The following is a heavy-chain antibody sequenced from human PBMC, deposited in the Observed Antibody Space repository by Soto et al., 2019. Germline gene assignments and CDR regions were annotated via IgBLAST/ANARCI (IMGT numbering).Heavy chain of an antibody. CDR2: ISGSGSAS. J-gene: IGHJ4*02. CDR1: GFTFSSYA. CDR3: ALPMAGTSFFDS. D-gene: IGHD6-19*01. Sequence: EVQLLESGGGLVQPGGSLRLSCAASGFTFSSYAMSWVRQAPGKGLEWLSLISGSGSASYYADSVKGRFTISRDSSKNTLYLHMDSLRADDTAVYYCALPMAGTSFFDSWGQGTLVTVSS. V-gene: IGHV3-23*01.